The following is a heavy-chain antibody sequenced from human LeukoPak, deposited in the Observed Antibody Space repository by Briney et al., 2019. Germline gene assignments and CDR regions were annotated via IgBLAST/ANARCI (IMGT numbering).Heavy chain of an antibody. J-gene: IGHJ4*02. D-gene: IGHD2-2*01. CDR3: ASQRETQASKYEFDY. CDR2: IISSGDTT. CDR1: GLTLNIYA. V-gene: IGHV3-23*01. Sequence: GVSQTLSCTASGLTLNIYAMRWVRHAPGRGLEGVSSIISSGDTTYYADSVKARFTNTRDNSKHTLDLQMNSLRAEDTAVYYCASQRETQASKYEFDYWGQGTLVTVPS.